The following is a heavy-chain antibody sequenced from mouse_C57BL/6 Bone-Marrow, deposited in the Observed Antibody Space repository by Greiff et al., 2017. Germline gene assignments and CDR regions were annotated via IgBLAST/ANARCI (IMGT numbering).Heavy chain of an antibody. CDR1: GFTFSNYW. J-gene: IGHJ2*01. CDR2: IRLKSDNYAT. D-gene: IGHD2-1*01. V-gene: IGHV6-3*01. Sequence: EVKVEESGGGLVQPGGSMKLSCVASGFTFSNYWMNWVRQSPEKGLEWVAQIRLKSDNYATHYAESVKGRFTISRDDSKSSVYLQMNNLRAEDTGIYYCTVYPFDYWGQGTTRTVSS. CDR3: TVYPFDY.